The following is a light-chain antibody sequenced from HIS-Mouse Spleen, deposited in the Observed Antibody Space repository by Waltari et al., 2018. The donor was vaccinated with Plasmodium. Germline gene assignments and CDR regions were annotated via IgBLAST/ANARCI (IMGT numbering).Light chain of an antibody. J-gene: IGKJ1*01. CDR2: AAS. V-gene: IGKV1-12*01. CDR3: QQANSFPWT. CDR1: QCISSW. Sequence: DIQMTQSPSSVSASVGDRVTITCLASQCISSWLAWYQQKPGKAPKLLIYAASSLQSGVPSRFSVSGSGTDFTLTISSLQPEDFATYYCQQANSFPWTFGQGTKVEIK.